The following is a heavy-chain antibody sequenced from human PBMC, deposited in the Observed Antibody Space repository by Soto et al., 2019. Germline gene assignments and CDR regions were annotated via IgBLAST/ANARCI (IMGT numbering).Heavy chain of an antibody. Sequence: ASVKVSCKASGYSFPSHGISWVRQAPGQGLEWMGWISGYNGNTNYAQNLQGRVTMTTDTSTSTAYMELRSLRSDDTAMYYCVRAVGYSYAFDIWGQGTMVTVSS. J-gene: IGHJ3*02. CDR1: GYSFPSHG. D-gene: IGHD2-15*01. CDR3: VRAVGYSYAFDI. CDR2: ISGYNGNT. V-gene: IGHV1-18*04.